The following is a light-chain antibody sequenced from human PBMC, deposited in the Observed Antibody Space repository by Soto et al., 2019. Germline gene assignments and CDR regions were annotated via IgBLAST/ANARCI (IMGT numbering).Light chain of an antibody. J-gene: IGKJ2*01. CDR1: QSVRSSY. Sequence: EIVLTQSPGTLSVSPGERATLSCRASQSVRSSYLAWYQQKPGQAPRLLIYGASSRATGIPDRFSGSGSGTDFTLTISRLEPADFAGYYCQQYGNAPNTFGQGTKLEIK. CDR3: QQYGNAPNT. V-gene: IGKV3-20*01. CDR2: GAS.